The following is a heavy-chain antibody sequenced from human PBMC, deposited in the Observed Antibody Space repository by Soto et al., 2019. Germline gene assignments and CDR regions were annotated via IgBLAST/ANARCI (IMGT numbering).Heavy chain of an antibody. D-gene: IGHD6-13*01. CDR2: ISYDGSNK. CDR1: GFTFSSCG. V-gene: IGHV3-30*03. Sequence: GGSLRLSCAASGFTFSSCGMHWVRQAPGKGLEWVAFISYDGSNKYYSDSVKGRFTISRDNSKNTLYLQMNSLRAEDTAMYYCARDRGSSWYYDSWGQGTLVTVSS. J-gene: IGHJ4*02. CDR3: ARDRGSSWYYDS.